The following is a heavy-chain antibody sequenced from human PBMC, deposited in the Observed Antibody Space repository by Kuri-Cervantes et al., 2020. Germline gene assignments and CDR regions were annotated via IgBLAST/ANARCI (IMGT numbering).Heavy chain of an antibody. D-gene: IGHD3-22*01. J-gene: IGHJ4*02. CDR2: INPNSGAT. Sequence: ASVKVSCKTSGYTFTGYYMHWVRQAPGQELEWMGWINPNSGATSYAQKFQGRVTMTRDTSISTAYMELSRLRSDDSAIYYCVRSLLYYYDTSDSYWGQGTLVTVSS. V-gene: IGHV1-2*02. CDR1: GYTFTGYY. CDR3: VRSLLYYYDTSDSY.